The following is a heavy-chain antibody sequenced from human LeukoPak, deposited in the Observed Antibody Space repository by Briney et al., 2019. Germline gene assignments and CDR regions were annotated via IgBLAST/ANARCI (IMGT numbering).Heavy chain of an antibody. V-gene: IGHV4-31*03. Sequence: SETLSLTCTVSGGSISSGGYYWSWIRQHPGKGLEWIGYIYYSGSTYYNPSLKSRVTISVDTSKNQFSLKLSSVTAADTAVYYCARDDPIPRRYYGMDVWGQGTTVTVSS. J-gene: IGHJ6*02. CDR2: IYYSGST. CDR1: GGSISSGGYY. CDR3: ARDDPIPRRYYGMDV.